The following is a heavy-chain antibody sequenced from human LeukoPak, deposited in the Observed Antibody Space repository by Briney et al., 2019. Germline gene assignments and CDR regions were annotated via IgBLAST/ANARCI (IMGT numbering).Heavy chain of an antibody. J-gene: IGHJ1*01. CDR2: IHRDDT. CDR1: GFTVSSNY. Sequence: GGSLRLSCAASGFTVSSNYMSWVRQAPGKGLEWVSLIHRDDTYYADSVKGRFTISRDNSKNTLYLRMNSLRAEDTAVYYCARDGSSRSLQYWGQGTLVTVSS. V-gene: IGHV3-53*01. CDR3: ARDGSSRSLQY.